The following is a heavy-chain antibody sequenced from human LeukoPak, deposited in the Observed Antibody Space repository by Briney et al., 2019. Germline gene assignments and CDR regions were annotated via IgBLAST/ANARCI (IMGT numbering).Heavy chain of an antibody. CDR1: GFTFSSYA. V-gene: IGHV3-23*01. D-gene: IGHD6-6*01. J-gene: IGHJ4*02. CDR3: AETGAVRPNTYYFDY. Sequence: PGRSLRLSCAASGFTFSSYAMGWVRQAPGKGLEWVSGISGSGGSTYYADSVKGRFTISRDNSKNTLYLQMNSLRADDTAVYYCAETGAVRPNTYYFDYWGQGTLVTVSS. CDR2: ISGSGGST.